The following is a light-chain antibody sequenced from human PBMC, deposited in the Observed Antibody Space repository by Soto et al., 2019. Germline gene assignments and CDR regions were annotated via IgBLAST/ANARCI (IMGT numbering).Light chain of an antibody. CDR3: QRYVTSLTT. V-gene: IGKV3-20*01. J-gene: IGKJ1*01. CDR1: QSVSSSS. CDR2: DSS. Sequence: TLSLSPSDRAALSGSSSQSVSSSSLAWYQQKPGQAPRLLIYDSSTRATGIPDRFNGGGSGTDFTLTISILAPEDFDAYYGQRYVTSLTTFGQGTKADI.